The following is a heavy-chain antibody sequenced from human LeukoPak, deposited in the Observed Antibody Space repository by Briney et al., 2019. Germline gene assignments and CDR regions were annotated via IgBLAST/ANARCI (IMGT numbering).Heavy chain of an antibody. CDR2: INGGNGKT. V-gene: IGHV1-3*01. J-gene: IGHJ1*01. CDR1: GYTFTSFA. D-gene: IGHD3-22*01. Sequence: ASVKVSCRASGYTFTSFAMHWVRQAPGQGLEWMGWINGGNGKTKYSQKFQGRVTITRDTSATTAYMELNSLSSEDTAVYYCARVPLSDSSGHYYPHWGQGTLVTVSS. CDR3: ARVPLSDSSGHYYPH.